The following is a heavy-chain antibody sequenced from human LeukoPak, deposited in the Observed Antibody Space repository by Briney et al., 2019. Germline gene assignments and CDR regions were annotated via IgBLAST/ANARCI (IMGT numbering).Heavy chain of an antibody. CDR3: ARDSPADVIVVPAAFDAFDI. D-gene: IGHD2-2*01. V-gene: IGHV1-69*05. J-gene: IGHJ3*02. CDR1: GATFGSSG. CDR2: IIPIFASP. Sequence: SVKVSCKASGATFGSSGVSWVRQAPGQSLEWLGGIIPIFASPNYAQKFQGRVTITTDESTNTAYMELSSLRSEDTAVYFCARDSPADVIVVPAAFDAFDIWGQGTMVTVSS.